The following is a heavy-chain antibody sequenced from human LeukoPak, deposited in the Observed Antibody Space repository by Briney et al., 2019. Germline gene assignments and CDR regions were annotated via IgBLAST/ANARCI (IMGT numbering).Heavy chain of an antibody. V-gene: IGHV3-30*02. J-gene: IGHJ6*03. CDR1: GFTFSSYG. Sequence: GRSLRLSCAASGFTFSSYGMHWVRQAPGKGLEWVAFIRYDGSNKYYADSVKGRFTISRDNSKNTLYLQMNSLRAEDTAVYYCAKDQGYYYYYMDVWGKGTTVTVSS. CDR3: AKDQGYYYYYMDV. CDR2: IRYDGSNK.